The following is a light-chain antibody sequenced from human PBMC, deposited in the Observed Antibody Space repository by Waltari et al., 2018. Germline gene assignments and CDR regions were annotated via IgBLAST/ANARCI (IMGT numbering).Light chain of an antibody. J-gene: IGLJ3*02. Sequence: QTVVTQEPSLTVSPGGTVTLTCASPAGPVTSNNFPNWFQQKPGQPPRALIYSTVDRHSWTPARFSGSLLGGKAALTLSGVQPEDEADYYCQLYYGGTLVFGGGTKVTVL. CDR2: STV. CDR3: QLYYGGTLV. V-gene: IGLV7-43*01. CDR1: AGPVTSNNF.